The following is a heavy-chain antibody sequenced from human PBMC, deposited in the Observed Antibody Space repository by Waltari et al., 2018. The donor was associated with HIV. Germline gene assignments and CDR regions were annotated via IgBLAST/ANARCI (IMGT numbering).Heavy chain of an antibody. CDR1: GGSISSGSYY. CDR3: ARDVPEDYGDPYYYYGMDV. CDR2: IYTSGST. D-gene: IGHD4-17*01. Sequence: QVQLQESGPGLVKPSQTLSLTCTVSGGSISSGSYYWSWIRQPAGKGLEWIGRIYTSGSTNYTPSRKSRVTISVDTAKNQFSLKLSSVTAADTAVYYCARDVPEDYGDPYYYYGMDVWGQGTTVTVSS. V-gene: IGHV4-61*02. J-gene: IGHJ6*02.